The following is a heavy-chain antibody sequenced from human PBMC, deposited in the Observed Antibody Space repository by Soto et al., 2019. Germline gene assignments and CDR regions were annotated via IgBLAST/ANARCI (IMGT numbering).Heavy chain of an antibody. D-gene: IGHD6-13*01. CDR3: ARDQGVAAAGITWFDP. V-gene: IGHV4-4*07. J-gene: IGHJ5*02. CDR2: IHSSGST. CDR1: GASMNSYH. Sequence: XGTLALTCTVSGASMNSYHWSWIRQPSGKGLEWIGHIHSSGSTNYNPSLKSRVTMSVDTSKNQFSLRLMSLTAADTAVYYCARDQGVAAAGITWFDPWGQGSLVTVSS.